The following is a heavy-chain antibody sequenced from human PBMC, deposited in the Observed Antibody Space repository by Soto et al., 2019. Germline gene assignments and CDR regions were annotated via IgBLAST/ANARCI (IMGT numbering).Heavy chain of an antibody. V-gene: IGHV3-30*18. J-gene: IGHJ6*02. CDR3: AKDLERWLQFVVVGARVYYYYGMDV. CDR1: GFTFSGYG. CDR2: ISYDGSNK. D-gene: IGHD5-12*01. Sequence: GGSLRLSCAAAGFTFSGYGMHWVRQAPGKGLEWVAVISYDGSNKYYADSVKGRFTISRDNSKNTLYLQMNSLRAEDTAVYYCAKDLERWLQFVVVGARVYYYYGMDVWGQGTTVTVSS.